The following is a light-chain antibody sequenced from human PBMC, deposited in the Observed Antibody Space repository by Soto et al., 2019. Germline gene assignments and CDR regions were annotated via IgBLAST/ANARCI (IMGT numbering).Light chain of an antibody. V-gene: IGLV2-23*01. CDR3: CSYGGTSSSVV. Sequence: QSVLTQPVSVSGSPGQSITISCTGNSSDVGNFNLASWYQQYPGKVPKLMIYEGNKRPSGVSDRLSGSKSGNTASLTISGLQAEDEADYYCCSYGGTSSSVVFGGGTKLTVL. J-gene: IGLJ2*01. CDR1: SSDVGNFNL. CDR2: EGN.